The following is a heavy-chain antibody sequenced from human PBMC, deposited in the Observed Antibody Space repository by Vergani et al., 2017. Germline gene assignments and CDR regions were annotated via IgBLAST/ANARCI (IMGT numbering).Heavy chain of an antibody. J-gene: IGHJ6*03. V-gene: IGHV1-46*01. CDR3: ARDIVATIRYYYYYMDV. CDR1: GYTFTGYY. Sequence: QVQLVQSGAEVKKPGASVKVSCKASGYTFTGYYMHWVRQAPGQGLEWMGWINPNSGGSTSYAQKFQGRVTMTRDTSTSTVYMELGRLRSEDTAVYYCARDIVATIRYYYYYMDVWGKGTTVTVSS. CDR2: INPNSGGST. D-gene: IGHD5-12*01.